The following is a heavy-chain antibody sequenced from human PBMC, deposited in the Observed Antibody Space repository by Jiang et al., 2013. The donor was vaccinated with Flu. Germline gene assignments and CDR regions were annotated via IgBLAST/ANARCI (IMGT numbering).Heavy chain of an antibody. CDR1: GYSFTSYW. CDR3: ARHKGLRDNELYYYGMDV. D-gene: IGHD5-12*01. V-gene: IGHV5-51*01. J-gene: IGHJ6*04. Sequence: VQLVESGAEVKKPGESLKISCKGSGYSFTSYWIGWVRQMPGKGLEWMGIIYPGDSDTRYSPSFQGQVTISADKSISTAYLQWSSLKASDTAMYYCARHKGLRDNELYYYGMDVWGKGTTVTVSS. CDR2: IYPGDSDT.